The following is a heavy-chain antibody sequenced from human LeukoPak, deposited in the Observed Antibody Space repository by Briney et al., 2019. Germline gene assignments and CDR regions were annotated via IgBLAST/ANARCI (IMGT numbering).Heavy chain of an antibody. V-gene: IGHV4-34*01. D-gene: IGHD3-22*01. CDR2: INHSGST. J-gene: IGHJ3*02. CDR3: ARGDRMIVVVRPDAFDI. Sequence: PSETLSLTCAVYGGSFSGYYWSWIRQPPGKGLDWIGEINHSGSTNYNPSLKSRVTISVDTSKNQFSLKLSSVTTADTAVYYCARGDRMIVVVRPDAFDIWGQGTMVTVSS. CDR1: GGSFSGYY.